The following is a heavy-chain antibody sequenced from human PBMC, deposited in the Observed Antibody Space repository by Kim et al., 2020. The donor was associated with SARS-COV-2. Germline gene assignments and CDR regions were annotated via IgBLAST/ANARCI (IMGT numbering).Heavy chain of an antibody. CDR3: ATLAYERAFDI. J-gene: IGHJ3*02. CDR1: GFTFSSYG. CDR2: IWYDGSNK. D-gene: IGHD3-16*01. Sequence: GGSLRLSCAASGFTFSSYGMHWVRQAPGKGLEWVAVIWYDGSNKYYADSVKGRFTISRDNSKNTLYLQMNSLRAEDTAVYYCATLAYERAFDIWGQGTMVTVSS. V-gene: IGHV3-33*01.